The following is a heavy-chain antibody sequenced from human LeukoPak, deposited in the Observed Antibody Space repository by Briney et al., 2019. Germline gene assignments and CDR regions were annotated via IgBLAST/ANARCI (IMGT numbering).Heavy chain of an antibody. CDR3: ASSGSPWFDP. J-gene: IGHJ5*02. CDR2: IIPIFGTA. CDR1: GGTFSSYA. Sequence: SVKVSCKASGGTFSSYAISWVRQAPGQGLEWMGGIIPIFGTANCAQKFQGRVTITADESTSTAYMELSSLRSEDTAVYYCASSGSPWFDPWGQGTLVTVSS. V-gene: IGHV1-69*13. D-gene: IGHD6-6*01.